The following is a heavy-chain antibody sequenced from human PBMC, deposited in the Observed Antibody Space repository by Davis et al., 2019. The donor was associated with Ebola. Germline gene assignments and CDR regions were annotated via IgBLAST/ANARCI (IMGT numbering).Heavy chain of an antibody. CDR1: GFTFSSYA. D-gene: IGHD6-13*01. Sequence: PGGSLRLSCAASGFTFSSYAMSWVRQAPGKGLEWVATIENDGSKKYYMDSVKGRFTISRDSAKKSLFLQMNSLRVEDTAVYYCVREVAAGDYWGQGTLVTVSS. CDR2: IENDGSKK. V-gene: IGHV3-7*03. J-gene: IGHJ4*02. CDR3: VREVAAGDY.